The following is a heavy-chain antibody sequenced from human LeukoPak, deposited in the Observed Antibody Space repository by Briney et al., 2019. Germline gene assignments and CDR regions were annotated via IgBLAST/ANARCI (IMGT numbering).Heavy chain of an antibody. CDR3: AREGLFYYYGSGNEH. D-gene: IGHD3-10*01. J-gene: IGHJ1*01. Sequence: GGSLRLSCAASGFTFSSYSMNWVRQAPGKGLERVSYISSSGSTIYYADSVKGRFTISRDNAKNSLYLQMNSLRAEDTAVYYCAREGLFYYYGSGNEHWGQGTLVTVSS. CDR1: GFTFSSYS. V-gene: IGHV3-48*04. CDR2: ISSSGSTI.